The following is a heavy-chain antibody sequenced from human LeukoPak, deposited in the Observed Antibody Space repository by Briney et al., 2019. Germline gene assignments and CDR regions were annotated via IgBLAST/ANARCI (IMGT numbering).Heavy chain of an antibody. J-gene: IGHJ3*02. D-gene: IGHD3-10*01. CDR1: GYSFTNYW. CDR2: VYPGDSAT. CDR3: ARHPRNYHGSGYYSEDAFDI. Sequence: GESLKISCKGSGYSFTNYWIAWVRQMPGKGLEWMGTVYPGDSATRYSPPFQGQVAISADKSISTAYLQWSTLKASDTAMYYCARHPRNYHGSGYYSEDAFDIWGQGTMVTVSS. V-gene: IGHV5-51*01.